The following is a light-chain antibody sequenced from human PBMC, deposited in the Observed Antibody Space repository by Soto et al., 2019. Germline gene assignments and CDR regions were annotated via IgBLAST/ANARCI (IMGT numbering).Light chain of an antibody. V-gene: IGLV2-14*03. CDR2: DVT. CDR3: NSYTSSSTYV. CDR1: SSDVGGFNY. J-gene: IGLJ1*01. Sequence: QSALTQPASVSGSPGQSITISCTGTSSDVGGFNYVSWYQQHPGKAPKLMIYDVTNRPSGVSYRFSSSKSGNTASLTISVLQAEDEADYYCNSYTSSSTYVFGTGTKLTVL.